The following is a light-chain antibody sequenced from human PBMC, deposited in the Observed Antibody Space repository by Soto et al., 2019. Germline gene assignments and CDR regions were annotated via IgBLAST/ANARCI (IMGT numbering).Light chain of an antibody. V-gene: IGLV2-11*01. CDR2: EVI. J-gene: IGLJ1*01. CDR1: NTDIFYYTA. Sequence: SPLSLLPSVSAAPGQSDCIACTGTNTDIFYYTAVSWYQQRPAKAPKLVIYEVINRPCGVPDRFSGSKSGTTASLTIPGLQAEDESDYYCCSFATSPNAGFGSGTKVTV. CDR3: CSFATSPNAG.